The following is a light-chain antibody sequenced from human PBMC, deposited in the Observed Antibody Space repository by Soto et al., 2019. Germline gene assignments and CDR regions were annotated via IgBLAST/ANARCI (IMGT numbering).Light chain of an antibody. V-gene: IGLV1-44*01. CDR2: GKN. Sequence: QSVLTQPPSASGTPGQRVTISCSGSSSNIGSNTVTWYQQLPGRAPKLLIYGKNQRHSGVPDRFSGSKSGTSASLTISGRQSEDEADYYCAAWDDSLNGPVFGGGTKLTVL. J-gene: IGLJ3*02. CDR3: AAWDDSLNGPV. CDR1: SSNIGSNT.